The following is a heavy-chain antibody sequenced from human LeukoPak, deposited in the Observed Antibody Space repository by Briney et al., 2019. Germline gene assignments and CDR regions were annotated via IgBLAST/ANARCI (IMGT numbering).Heavy chain of an antibody. CDR3: ARGSRGYSYGYTFDY. J-gene: IGHJ4*02. CDR1: GGSISRYY. Sequence: SETLSLTCTVSGGSISRYYWSWIRQPPGKGLEWIGYIYDSGSTNYNPSLKSRVTISVDTSKNQFSLKLSSVTAADTAVYYCARGSRGYSYGYTFDYWGQGTLVTVSS. V-gene: IGHV4-59*12. D-gene: IGHD5-18*01. CDR2: IYDSGST.